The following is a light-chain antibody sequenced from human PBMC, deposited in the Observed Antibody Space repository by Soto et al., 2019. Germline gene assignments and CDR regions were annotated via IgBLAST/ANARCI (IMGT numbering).Light chain of an antibody. CDR1: QSVSSSF. CDR2: DAS. CDR3: QQYGGSPT. J-gene: IGKJ1*01. Sequence: EIVLTQSPGTLSLSPGERATLSCRASQSVSSSFLAWYRQKPGQAPRLLIYDASSRATGIPDRFSGSGSGTDFTLTMSRLEPEDFAVYYCQQYGGSPTFGQGTKVEIK. V-gene: IGKV3-20*01.